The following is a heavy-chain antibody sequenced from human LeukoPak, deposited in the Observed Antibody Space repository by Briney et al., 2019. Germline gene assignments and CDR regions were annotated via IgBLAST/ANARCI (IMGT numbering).Heavy chain of an antibody. Sequence: GGSLRDSRAASGFTFSSYSVNWVRQAPGKGLEWVSSINTISSYIYYADSVEGRFTISRDNAQNSVFLQMNSLRAEDTAMYYCARLRRNSDGSGLYYYYDSWGQR. D-gene: IGHD3-22*01. CDR1: GFTFSSYS. J-gene: IGHJ5*01. CDR3: ARLRRNSDGSGLYYYYDS. CDR2: INTISSYI. V-gene: IGHV3-21*01.